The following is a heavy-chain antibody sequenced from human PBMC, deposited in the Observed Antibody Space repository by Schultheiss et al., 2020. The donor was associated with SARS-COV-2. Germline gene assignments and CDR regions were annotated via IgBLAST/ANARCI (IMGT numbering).Heavy chain of an antibody. V-gene: IGHV4-59*12. J-gene: IGHJ3*02. Sequence: SETLSLTCTVSGGSISSYYWSWIRQPAGMGLEWIGYIYYSGSTNYNPSLKSRVTISVDTSKNQFSLKLSSVTAADTAVYYCARTLSTTFDIWGQGTMVTVSS. CDR3: ARTLSTTFDI. CDR2: IYYSGST. D-gene: IGHD5/OR15-5a*01. CDR1: GGSISSYY.